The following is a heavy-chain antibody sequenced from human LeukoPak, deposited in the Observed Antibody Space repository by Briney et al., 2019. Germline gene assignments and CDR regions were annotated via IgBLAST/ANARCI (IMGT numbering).Heavy chain of an antibody. D-gene: IGHD6-19*01. J-gene: IGHJ4*02. Sequence: GGSLRLSCAASGFTFSDYYMSWIPQVPGKGLEWVSYISGSSSYTNYADSVKGRFTISRDNANNSLYLQMNSLRAEDTAVYYCTRITVVAGNTYLADYWGQGTLVTVSS. CDR2: ISGSSSYT. CDR1: GFTFSDYY. CDR3: TRITVVAGNTYLADY. V-gene: IGHV3-11*03.